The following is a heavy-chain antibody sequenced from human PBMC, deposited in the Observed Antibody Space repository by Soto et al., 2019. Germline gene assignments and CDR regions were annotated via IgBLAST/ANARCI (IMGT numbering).Heavy chain of an antibody. CDR1: GFTFSSYA. J-gene: IGHJ3*02. CDR3: AREGLDTAGFFDI. Sequence: GGSLRLSCAASGFTFSSYAMSWVRQAPGKGLEWVSAISGSGGSTTYADSVKGRFTISRDNAKNTLYLQMSSLRAEDTAVYYCAREGLDTAGFFDIWGQGTMVTVS. CDR2: ISGSGGST. V-gene: IGHV3-23*01. D-gene: IGHD6-13*01.